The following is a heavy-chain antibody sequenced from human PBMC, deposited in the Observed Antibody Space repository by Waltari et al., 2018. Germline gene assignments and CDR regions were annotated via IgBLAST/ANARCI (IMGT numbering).Heavy chain of an antibody. Sequence: EVQLVESGGALVQPGGSLKLACAASGFVFSDSAMHWVRQAPGKGQVGVSRSSSNENTTTYADSVKGRFTISRDNAKNTLYLQMNSLRAEDTAVYYCARVEYSYGPYCFDSWGQGTPVTVSS. CDR3: ARVEYSYGPYCFDS. V-gene: IGHV3-74*02. D-gene: IGHD5-18*01. J-gene: IGHJ4*02. CDR1: GFVFSDSA. CDR2: SSSNENTT.